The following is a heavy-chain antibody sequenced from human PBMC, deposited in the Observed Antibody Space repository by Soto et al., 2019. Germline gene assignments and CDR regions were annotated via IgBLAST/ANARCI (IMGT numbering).Heavy chain of an antibody. CDR2: IMPMYNRT. J-gene: IGHJ4*02. CDR1: GDTFSNYA. Sequence: ASVKVSCKTFGDTFSNYAISWVRQAPGQGLEWIGGIMPMYNRTDHAQKFQGRVTISADESTSTAYMDLRSLTSGDTAVYFCARDGPPRTFDYWGQGTQVTVSS. CDR3: ARDGPPRTFDY. V-gene: IGHV1-69*13.